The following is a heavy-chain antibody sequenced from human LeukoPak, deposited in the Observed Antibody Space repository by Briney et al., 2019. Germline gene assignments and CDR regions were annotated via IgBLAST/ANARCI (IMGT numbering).Heavy chain of an antibody. Sequence: GGSLRLSCAASGFTFSSYWMHWVRQAPGKGLVWVSRINSDGSSTSYADSVKGRFTISRDNAKNTLYLQMNSLRAEDTAVYYCASPVTTYYYYGMDVWGQGTTVTVSS. CDR1: GFTFSSYW. CDR3: ASPVTTYYYYGMDV. CDR2: INSDGSST. J-gene: IGHJ6*02. D-gene: IGHD4-17*01. V-gene: IGHV3-74*01.